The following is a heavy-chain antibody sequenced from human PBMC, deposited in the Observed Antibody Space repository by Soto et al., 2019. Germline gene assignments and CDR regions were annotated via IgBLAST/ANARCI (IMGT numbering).Heavy chain of an antibody. V-gene: IGHV3-23*01. D-gene: IGHD3-3*01. Sequence: GGSLRLSCAASGFTFSSYAMNWVRQAPGKGLEWVSAISASADSTYYADSVKGRFTISRDNSKNTLYLQMSSLRAEDTAVYYCVKAYYDFWSGYYIPNYYYGMDVWGQGTTVTVSS. CDR3: VKAYYDFWSGYYIPNYYYGMDV. CDR1: GFTFSSYA. J-gene: IGHJ6*02. CDR2: ISASADST.